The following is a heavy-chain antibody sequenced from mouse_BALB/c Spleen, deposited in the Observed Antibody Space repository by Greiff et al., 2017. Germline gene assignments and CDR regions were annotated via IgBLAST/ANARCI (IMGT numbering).Heavy chain of an antibody. CDR1: GYSITSGYY. J-gene: IGHJ4*01. CDR2: ISYDGSN. D-gene: IGHD1-1*01. V-gene: IGHV3-6*02. Sequence: EVQLQESGPGLVKPSQSLSLTCSVTGYSITSGYYWNWIRQFPGNKLEWMGYISYDGSNNYNPSLKNRISITRDTSKNQFFLKLNSVTTEDTATYYCARAPLFITTVVRAMDYWGQGTSVTVSS. CDR3: ARAPLFITTVVRAMDY.